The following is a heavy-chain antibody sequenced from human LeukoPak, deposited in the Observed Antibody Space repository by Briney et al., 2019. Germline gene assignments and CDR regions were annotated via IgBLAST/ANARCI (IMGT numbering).Heavy chain of an antibody. CDR2: IYYSGST. CDR1: GGSISSYY. V-gene: IGHV4-59*08. D-gene: IGHD3-10*01. CDR3: ARHVHWFGELLGAFDI. J-gene: IGHJ3*02. Sequence: PSETLSLTCTVSGGSISSYYWGWIRQPPGKGLEWIGYIYYSGSTNYNPSLKSRVTISVDTSKNQFSLKLSSVTAADTAVYYCARHVHWFGELLGAFDIWGQGTMVTASS.